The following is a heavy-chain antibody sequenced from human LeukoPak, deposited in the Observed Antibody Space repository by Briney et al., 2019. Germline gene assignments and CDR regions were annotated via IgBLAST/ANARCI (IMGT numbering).Heavy chain of an antibody. CDR3: ARDMYGYNSGVRDY. D-gene: IGHD5-24*01. J-gene: IGHJ4*02. CDR2: ISSSGSTI. Sequence: GGSLRLSCAASRLTFNIYEMKWVRQAPGKGLEWVSYISSSGSTIYYADSVKGRFTISRDDAKNSLYLQMNSLRAEDTAVNYCARDMYGYNSGVRDYWGQGTLVTVSS. CDR1: RLTFNIYE. V-gene: IGHV3-48*03.